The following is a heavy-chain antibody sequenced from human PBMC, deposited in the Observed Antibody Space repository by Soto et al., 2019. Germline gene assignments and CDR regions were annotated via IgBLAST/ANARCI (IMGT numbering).Heavy chain of an antibody. J-gene: IGHJ6*02. V-gene: IGHV1-18*01. Sequence: ASVKVSCKASGYTFTRYGISWVRQAPGQGLEWMGWISGYNGDTNYAQKFQDRVSMTKDTSTGTEYKEMRSLTSDDTAIYYCAKNGQPPYYYYGLDVWG. CDR3: AKNGQPPYYYYGLDV. CDR2: ISGYNGDT. D-gene: IGHD2-8*01. CDR1: GYTFTRYG.